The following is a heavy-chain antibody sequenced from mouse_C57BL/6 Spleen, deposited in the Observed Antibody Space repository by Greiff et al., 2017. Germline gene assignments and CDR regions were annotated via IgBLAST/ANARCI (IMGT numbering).Heavy chain of an antibody. Sequence: EVKLQESGPGMVKPSQSLSLTCTVTGYSITSGYDWHWIRHFPGNKLEWMGYISYSGSTNYNPSLKSRISITPDTSKNHFFLRLKSVTTEDTATDDCARGGGYITTVVADWDFDVWGTGTTVTVSS. CDR1: GYSITSGYD. D-gene: IGHD1-1*01. V-gene: IGHV3-1*01. J-gene: IGHJ1*03. CDR3: ARGGGYITTVVADWDFDV. CDR2: ISYSGST.